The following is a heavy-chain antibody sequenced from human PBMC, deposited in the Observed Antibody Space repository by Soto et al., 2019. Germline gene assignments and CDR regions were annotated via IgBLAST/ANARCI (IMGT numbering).Heavy chain of an antibody. CDR1: GFTVSSNY. CDR3: AGIGGYGYFEY. Sequence: EVQLVESGGGLVQPGGSLRLSCAASGFTVSSNYMSWVRQAPGKGLEWVSVIYSGGSTYYADSVKGRFTIYRQNSKNTLYLKMNSRRDEDTAVYYCAGIGGYGYFEYWGQGTLVTVSS. D-gene: IGHD4-17*01. J-gene: IGHJ4*02. CDR2: IYSGGST. V-gene: IGHV3-53*04.